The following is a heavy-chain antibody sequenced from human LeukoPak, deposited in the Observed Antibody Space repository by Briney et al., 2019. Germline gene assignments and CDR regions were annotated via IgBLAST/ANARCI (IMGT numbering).Heavy chain of an antibody. D-gene: IGHD2-2*01. CDR2: IYYTGDT. CDR3: ARERREQLLPPYTRSVTYFDY. Sequence: SETLSLTCTVSGGSITSNSYYWGWIRQPPGKGLEWIGSIYYTGDTYYNPSLKRRVTISVDTSKNHFSLKLNSVAAADTAVYYCARERREQLLPPYTRSVTYFDYWGQGTLVTVSS. J-gene: IGHJ4*02. V-gene: IGHV4-39*07. CDR1: GGSITSNSYY.